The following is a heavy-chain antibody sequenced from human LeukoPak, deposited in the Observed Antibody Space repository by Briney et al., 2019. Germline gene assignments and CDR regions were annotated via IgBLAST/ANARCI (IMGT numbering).Heavy chain of an antibody. D-gene: IGHD5-12*01. CDR2: ISAYNGNT. CDR3: ARDASAATTLVFYY. J-gene: IGHJ4*02. CDR1: GYSFTSYG. V-gene: IGHV1-18*01. Sequence: ASVKVSCKTSGYSFTSYGISWVRQAPGQGLEWMGWISAYNGNTNYAQKFQGRVTIIVDKSTSTAYMELSSLRSEDTAVYYCARDASAATTLVFYYWGQGTLVTVSS.